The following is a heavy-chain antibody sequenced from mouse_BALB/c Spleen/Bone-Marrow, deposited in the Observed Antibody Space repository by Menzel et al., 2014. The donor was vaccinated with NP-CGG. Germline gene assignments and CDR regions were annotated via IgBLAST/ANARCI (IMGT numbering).Heavy chain of an antibody. J-gene: IGHJ2*01. CDR1: GFTFSSYG. Sequence: EVMLVESGGDLVKPGGSLKLSCAASGFTFSSYGMSWVRQTPDKRLEWVATISSGGSYTYYPDSVKGRFTISSDNAKNTLYLQMSSLKSEDTAMYYCARQTYYDYDGYFDYWGQGTTLTVSS. CDR2: ISSGGSYT. V-gene: IGHV5-6*01. CDR3: ARQTYYDYDGYFDY. D-gene: IGHD2-4*01.